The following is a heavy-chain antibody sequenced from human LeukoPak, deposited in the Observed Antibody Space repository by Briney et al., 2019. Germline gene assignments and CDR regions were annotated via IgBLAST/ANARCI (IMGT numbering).Heavy chain of an antibody. D-gene: IGHD6-13*01. J-gene: IGHJ4*02. CDR2: IYYTGST. V-gene: IGHV4-39*07. CDR3: ARSQAGTYDS. CDR1: GGSISFTTYY. Sequence: PSETLSLTCTVSGGSISFTTYYWGWIRQPPGKGLEWLGSIYYTGSTYSNPSLKSRVTVSVDASTNQFSLKLSSLTAADTAVYYCARSQAGTYDSWGQGTLVTVSS.